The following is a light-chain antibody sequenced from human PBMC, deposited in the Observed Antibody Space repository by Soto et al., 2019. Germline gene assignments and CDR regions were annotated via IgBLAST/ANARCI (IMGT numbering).Light chain of an antibody. CDR2: AAS. CDR1: QSVSSSF. V-gene: IGKV3-20*01. CDR3: QHYGSSLSIT. Sequence: DIVLTQSPGTLSLSPGDRATISCRASQSVSSSFLAWYQQKPGQAPRLLIYAASSRATGIPAMFSGSGSGTDFTLTVTSLEPEDFAVYYCQHYGSSLSITFGQGTRLEIK. J-gene: IGKJ5*01.